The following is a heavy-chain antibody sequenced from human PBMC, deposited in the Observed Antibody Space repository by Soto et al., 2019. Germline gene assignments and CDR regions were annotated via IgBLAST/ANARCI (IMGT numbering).Heavy chain of an antibody. CDR1: GGTFSSYR. CDR3: VRDYGANRSSS. CDR2: IVPIYRTA. V-gene: IGHV1-69*13. J-gene: IGHJ4*02. D-gene: IGHD6-13*01. Sequence: SVKVSCKASGGTFSSYRINWVRQAPGQGLEWVGGIVPIYRTADYAQEFQDRVTITADESARTTYMELRSLKSQDTAVYYCVRDYGANRSSSWGQGTLVTVSS.